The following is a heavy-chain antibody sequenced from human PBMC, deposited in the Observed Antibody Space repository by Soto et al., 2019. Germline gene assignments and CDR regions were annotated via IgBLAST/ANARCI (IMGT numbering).Heavy chain of an antibody. Sequence: QVQLVESGGGVVQPGRSLRLSCAASGFTFSSYGMHWVRQAPGKGLEWVAVISYDGSNKYYADSVKGRFTISRDNSKNTLYLQMNSRRAEDTAVYYCAKEGDSHDNWFDPWGQGTLVTVSS. V-gene: IGHV3-30*18. CDR1: GFTFSSYG. D-gene: IGHD5-18*01. J-gene: IGHJ5*02. CDR2: ISYDGSNK. CDR3: AKEGDSHDNWFDP.